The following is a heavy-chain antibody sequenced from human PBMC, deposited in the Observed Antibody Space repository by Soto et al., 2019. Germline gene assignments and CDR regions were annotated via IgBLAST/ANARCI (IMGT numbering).Heavy chain of an antibody. V-gene: IGHV3-21*04. CDR2: ISSSSSYI. J-gene: IGHJ3*02. CDR1: GFTFSSYS. Sequence: GGSLRLSCAASGFTFSSYSMNWVRQAPGKGLEWVSSISSSSSYIYYADSVKGRFTISRDNAKNSLYLQMNSLRAEDTAVYYCAKGGLYSSSSIDAFDIWGQGTMVTVSS. CDR3: AKGGLYSSSSIDAFDI. D-gene: IGHD6-6*01.